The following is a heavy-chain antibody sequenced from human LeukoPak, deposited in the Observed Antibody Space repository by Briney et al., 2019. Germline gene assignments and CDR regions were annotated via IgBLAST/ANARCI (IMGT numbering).Heavy chain of an antibody. CDR2: IYPGDSDT. CDR3: ARPVGYTVTNDAFDI. V-gene: IGHV5-51*01. CDR1: GYSFTSYW. D-gene: IGHD4-11*01. J-gene: IGHJ3*02. Sequence: GESLKISCKGSGYSFTSYWIGWVRQMPGEGLEWIGIIYPGDSDTRYSPSFQGQVTISADKSISTAYLQWSSLKASDTAMYYYARPVGYTVTNDAFDIWGQGTMVTVSS.